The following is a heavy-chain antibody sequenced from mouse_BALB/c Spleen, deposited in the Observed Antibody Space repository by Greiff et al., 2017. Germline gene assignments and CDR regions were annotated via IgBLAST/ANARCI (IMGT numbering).Heavy chain of an antibody. CDR2: IYPSDSYT. J-gene: IGHJ4*01. D-gene: IGHD2-3*01. CDR3: TRRGDYYYDGYYKGAMDY. CDR1: GYTFTSYW. Sequence: QVQLQQPGAELVRPGASVKLSCKASGYTFTSYWINWVKQRPGQGLEWIGNIYPSDSYTNYNQKFKDKATLTVDKSSSTAYMQLSSPTSEDSAVYYCTRRGDYYYDGYYKGAMDYWGQGTSVTVSA. V-gene: IGHV1-69*02.